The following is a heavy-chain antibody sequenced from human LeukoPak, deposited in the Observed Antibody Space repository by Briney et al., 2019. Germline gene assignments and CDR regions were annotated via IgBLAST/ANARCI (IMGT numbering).Heavy chain of an antibody. J-gene: IGHJ4*02. V-gene: IGHV4-59*01. D-gene: IGHD2-8*01. CDR2: IYYSGST. CDR1: GGSFSTYY. Sequence: WESLSLTCPVSGGSFSTYYRSWIRQPPGKGLEWIGYIYYSGSTTYSPSFQSRVTTSVDTTSNQSSHKLSSVTTADTAMVYCARSGTNTNGFDYWGQGTMVTVSS. CDR3: ARSGTNTNGFDY.